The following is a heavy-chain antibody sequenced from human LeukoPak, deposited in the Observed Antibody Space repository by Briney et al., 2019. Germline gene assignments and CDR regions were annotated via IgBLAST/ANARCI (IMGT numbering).Heavy chain of an antibody. CDR2: IYPGDSDT. CDR1: GYSFTSYW. D-gene: IGHD2-2*01. CDR3: ARGGYCSSTSCRRRDWFDP. V-gene: IGHV5-51*01. Sequence: GESLKISCKGSGYSFTSYWIGWVRQMPGKGLEWMGIIYPGDSDTRYSPSFQGQVTTSADKSISTAYLQWSSLKASDTAMYYCARGGYCSSTSCRRRDWFDPWGQGTLVTVSS. J-gene: IGHJ5*02.